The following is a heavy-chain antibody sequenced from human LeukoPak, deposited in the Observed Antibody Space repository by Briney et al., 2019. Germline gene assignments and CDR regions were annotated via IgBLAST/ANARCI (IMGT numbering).Heavy chain of an antibody. J-gene: IGHJ4*02. CDR2: IYYSGST. Sequence: SGPGLVKPSETLSLTCTVSGGSISSYYWSWIRQPPGKGLEWIGYIYYSGSTNYNPSLKSRVTISVGTSKNQFSLKLSSVTAADTAVYYCARDLSLAVRGVIGYWGQGTLVTVSS. D-gene: IGHD3-10*01. CDR1: GGSISSYY. CDR3: ARDLSLAVRGVIGY. V-gene: IGHV4-59*12.